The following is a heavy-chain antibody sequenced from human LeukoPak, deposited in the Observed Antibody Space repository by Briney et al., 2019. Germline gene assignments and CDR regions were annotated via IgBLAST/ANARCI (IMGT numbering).Heavy chain of an antibody. Sequence: AGGSLRLSCAASGFTFSSYWMSWVRQAPGKGLEWVANIKQDGSEKYYVDSVKGRFTNSRDNAKNSLYLQMNSLRAEDTAVYYCARVDEVEMATIAPFDYWGQGTLVTVSS. CDR1: GFTFSSYW. CDR2: IKQDGSEK. V-gene: IGHV3-7*01. CDR3: ARVDEVEMATIAPFDY. D-gene: IGHD5-24*01. J-gene: IGHJ4*02.